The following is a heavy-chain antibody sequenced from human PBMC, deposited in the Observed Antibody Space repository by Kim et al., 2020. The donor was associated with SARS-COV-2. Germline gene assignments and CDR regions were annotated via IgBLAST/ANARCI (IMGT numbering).Heavy chain of an antibody. CDR1: GGTFSSYA. J-gene: IGHJ4*02. D-gene: IGHD3-10*01. CDR2: IIPILGIA. Sequence: SVKVSCKASGGTFSSYAISWVRQAPGQGLEWMGRIIPILGIANYAQKFQGRVTITADKSTSTAYMELSSLRSEDTAVYYCARGTPPGLDYYGSGEDWGQGTLVTVSS. V-gene: IGHV1-69*04. CDR3: ARGTPPGLDYYGSGED.